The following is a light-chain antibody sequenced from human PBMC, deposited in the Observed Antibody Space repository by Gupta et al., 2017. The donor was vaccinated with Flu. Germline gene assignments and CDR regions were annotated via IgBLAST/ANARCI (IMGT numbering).Light chain of an antibody. CDR3: YCAAANNWV. V-gene: IGLV3-27*01. J-gene: IGLJ3*02. Sequence: SYELTQTSSVSVSPGQTARITCSGNILAKKYVRWFQQKPGQAPVVVIYKDSERPSGIPVRFSGSSSGTTVTLTISGAQFEDEADYYCYCAAANNWVFGGGTKLTVL. CDR1: ILAKKY. CDR2: KDS.